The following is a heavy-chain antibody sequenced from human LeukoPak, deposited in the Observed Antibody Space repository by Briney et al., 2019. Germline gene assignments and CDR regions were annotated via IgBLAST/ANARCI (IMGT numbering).Heavy chain of an antibody. CDR3: ARAPTGSHVDC. CDR1: GDSISSNY. CDR2: MYTSGGT. J-gene: IGHJ4*02. D-gene: IGHD1-26*01. Sequence: SETLSLTCTVSGDSISSNYWSWIRQPAGKGLEWIGRMYTSGGTNYNPSLTSRVTISVDKSKNHFSLNLNSVTAADTAVYYCARAPTGSHVDCWGQGTLVTVSS. V-gene: IGHV4-4*07.